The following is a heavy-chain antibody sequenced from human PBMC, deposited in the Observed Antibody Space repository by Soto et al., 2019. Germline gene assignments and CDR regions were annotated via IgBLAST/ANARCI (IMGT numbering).Heavy chain of an antibody. Sequence: PGGSLRLSCAASGFTFSSYSMNWVRQAPGKGLEWVSSITSSSSHLYYADSVKGRFTISRDNARNSQYLQMNSLRAEDTAVYYCARLNSGSYFDYWGQGILVTSPQ. V-gene: IGHV3-21*06. CDR1: GFTFSSYS. CDR3: ARLNSGSYFDY. D-gene: IGHD1-26*01. J-gene: IGHJ4*02. CDR2: ITSSSSHL.